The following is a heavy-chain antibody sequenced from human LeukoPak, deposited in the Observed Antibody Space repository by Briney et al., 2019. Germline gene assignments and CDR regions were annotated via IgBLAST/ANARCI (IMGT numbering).Heavy chain of an antibody. CDR3: ARGEILTTGVYYMDV. J-gene: IGHJ6*03. CDR1: GGSISSNSYY. Sequence: SETLSLTCAVSGGSISSNSYYWGWIRQPPGKGLEWIGSIYYSGSTYYNPSLKSRVTISVDTSKNQFSLKLSSVTAADTAVYYCARGEILTTGVYYMDVWGKGTTVTVSS. V-gene: IGHV4-39*07. CDR2: IYYSGST. D-gene: IGHD1-26*01.